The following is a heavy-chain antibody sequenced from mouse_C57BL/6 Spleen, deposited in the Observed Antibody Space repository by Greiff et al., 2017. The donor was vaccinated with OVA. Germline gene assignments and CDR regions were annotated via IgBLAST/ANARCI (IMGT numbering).Heavy chain of an antibody. CDR2: INPNNGGT. V-gene: IGHV1-26*01. CDR3: ARYTTVAFDY. J-gene: IGHJ2*01. Sequence: VQLQQSGPELVKPGASVKISCKASGYTFTDYYMNWVKQSHGKSLEWIGDINPNNGGTSYNQKFKGKATLTVDKSSSTAYMELLSLTSEDSAVYYCARYTTVAFDYWGQGTTLTVSS. D-gene: IGHD1-1*01. CDR1: GYTFTDYY.